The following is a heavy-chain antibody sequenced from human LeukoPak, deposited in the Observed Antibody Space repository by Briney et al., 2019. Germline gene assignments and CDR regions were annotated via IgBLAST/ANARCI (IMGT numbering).Heavy chain of an antibody. V-gene: IGHV2-5*02. CDR2: IYWDDDK. J-gene: IGHJ6*03. CDR1: GFSLSTSGVG. CDR3: ARTTRIAAAGGNYYYYYYMDV. Sequence: SGPTLVKPTQTLTLTCTFSGFSLSTSGVGVGWIRQPPGKALEWLALIYWDDDKRYSPSLKSRLTITKDTSKNQVVLTMTNMDPVDTATYYCARTTRIAAAGGNYYYYYYMDVWGKGTTVTVSS. D-gene: IGHD6-13*01.